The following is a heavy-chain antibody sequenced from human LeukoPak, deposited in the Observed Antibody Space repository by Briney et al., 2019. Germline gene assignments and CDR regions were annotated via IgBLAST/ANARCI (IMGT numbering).Heavy chain of an antibody. CDR2: INPNSGGT. J-gene: IGHJ6*03. CDR3: ARVVAVTGTPVYYMDV. V-gene: IGHV1-2*02. Sequence: ASGKASCKASGSMFTANCMHWVRQAPGQGLEWMGWINPNSGGTNYAQKFQGRVTMTRDTSISTAYMDLNSLRSDDTAVYYCARVVAVTGTPVYYMDVWGKGTTVTVSS. CDR1: GSMFTANC. D-gene: IGHD6-19*01.